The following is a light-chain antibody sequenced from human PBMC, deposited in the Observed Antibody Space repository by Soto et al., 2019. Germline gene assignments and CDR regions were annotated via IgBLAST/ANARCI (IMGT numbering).Light chain of an antibody. CDR2: TTS. V-gene: IGKV3-11*01. J-gene: IGKJ3*01. Sequence: IVLSQSPATLSLSPGERAPLSCRASQSVSKSLAWYQQKPGQAPRLLIYTTSNRATGIPARFSGSGSRTDFTLTISSLEPEDFAVYYCQQGNNWPIFTFGPGTKVAI. CDR1: QSVSKS. CDR3: QQGNNWPIFT.